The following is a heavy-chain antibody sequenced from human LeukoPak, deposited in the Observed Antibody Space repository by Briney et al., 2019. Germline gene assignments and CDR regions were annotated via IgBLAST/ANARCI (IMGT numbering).Heavy chain of an antibody. D-gene: IGHD3-10*01. CDR1: GFTFSTYA. Sequence: PGWSLRLSCAASGFTFSTYAMHWVRQGPGKGLEWVAVISYDGSNKYYADSVKGRFTISRDNSKNTLYVQMSSLSADDTAVYYCARTTTPHYYGSGSYALGYWGQGTLVTVSS. CDR3: ARTTTPHYYGSGSYALGY. CDR2: ISYDGSNK. V-gene: IGHV3-30-3*01. J-gene: IGHJ4*02.